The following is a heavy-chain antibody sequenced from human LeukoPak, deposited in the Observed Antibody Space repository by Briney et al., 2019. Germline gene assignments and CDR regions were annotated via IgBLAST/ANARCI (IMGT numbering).Heavy chain of an antibody. CDR3: ARDGLLMARGVRNGFDP. J-gene: IGHJ5*02. CDR2: INPSGGST. V-gene: IGHV1-46*01. D-gene: IGHD3-10*01. Sequence: ASVKVSCKASGYTFTSYYMHWVRQAPGQGLEWMGIINPSGGSTSYAQKFQGRVTITADESTNTAYMELSSLTSDDTAVYYCARDGLLMARGVRNGFDPWGQGTLVTVSS. CDR1: GYTFTSYY.